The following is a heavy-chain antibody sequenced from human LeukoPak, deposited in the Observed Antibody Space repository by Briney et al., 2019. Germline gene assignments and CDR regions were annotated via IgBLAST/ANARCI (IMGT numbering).Heavy chain of an antibody. CDR2: INHSGST. CDR1: GGSFSDYY. D-gene: IGHD3-10*01. V-gene: IGHV4-34*01. CDR3: AGAGWFGEFYGPLDY. Sequence: KTSETLSLTCAVYGGSFSDYYWTWIRQPPGKGLEWIGEINHSGSTNYNPSLKSRVTISVDTSKNQFSLKLSSVTAADTAVYYCAGAGWFGEFYGPLDYWGQGSLISVSS. J-gene: IGHJ4*02.